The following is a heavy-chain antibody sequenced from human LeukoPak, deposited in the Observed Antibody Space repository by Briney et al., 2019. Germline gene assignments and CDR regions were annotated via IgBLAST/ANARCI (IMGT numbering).Heavy chain of an antibody. CDR3: ASGKYRYGDNWFDP. CDR2: ISSSSSYI. V-gene: IGHV3-21*01. D-gene: IGHD5-18*01. CDR1: GFTFSSYS. Sequence: GGSLRLSCAASGFTFSSYSMNWVRQAPGEGLEWVSSISSSSSYIYYADSVKGRFTISRDNAKNSLYLQMNSLRAEDTAVYFCASGKYRYGDNWFDPWGQGTLVTVSS. J-gene: IGHJ5*02.